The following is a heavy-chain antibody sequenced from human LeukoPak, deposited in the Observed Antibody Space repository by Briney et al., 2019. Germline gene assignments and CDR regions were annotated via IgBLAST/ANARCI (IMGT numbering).Heavy chain of an antibody. J-gene: IGHJ4*02. Sequence: PGGSLRLSCAASGFTFSNHWMFWVRQAPGKGLVWVSRINPDGTATKYTGSVEGRFTISRDNAKKTLYLQMDSLRAADTAVYYCAKSHVSTATGTGRYFDYWGQGTLVTVSS. CDR2: INPDGTAT. CDR3: AKSHVSTATGTGRYFDY. CDR1: GFTFSNHW. V-gene: IGHV3-74*01. D-gene: IGHD3-9*01.